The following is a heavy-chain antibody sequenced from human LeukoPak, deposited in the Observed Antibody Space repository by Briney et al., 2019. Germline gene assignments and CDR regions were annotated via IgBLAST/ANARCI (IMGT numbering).Heavy chain of an antibody. CDR1: GFTFSSYS. V-gene: IGHV3-21*01. CDR3: ARDYGDYGRGWFDP. CDR2: ISSSSSYI. J-gene: IGHJ5*02. D-gene: IGHD4-17*01. Sequence: PGGSLRLSCPASGFTFSSYSMNWVRQAPGEGLGWVSSISSSSSYIYYSDSVKVRFTISRDNAKNSLYLQMNSLRAEDTAVYYCARDYGDYGRGWFDPWGQGTLVTVSS.